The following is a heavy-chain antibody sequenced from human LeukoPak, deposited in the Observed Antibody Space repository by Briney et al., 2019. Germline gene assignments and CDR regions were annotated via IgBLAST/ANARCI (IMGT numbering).Heavy chain of an antibody. CDR1: GFPFTNYA. J-gene: IGHJ3*02. CDR2: ISFDGSDK. Sequence: SGGSLRLSCAASGFPFTNYAVHWVRQAPVKGLEWVAAISFDGSDKYYTDSVKGRFTISRDNSKNTLSLQMNSLRAADTAVFYCARGTDSSGWYGAFDIWGQGTLVTV. V-gene: IGHV3-30-3*01. D-gene: IGHD6-19*01. CDR3: ARGTDSSGWYGAFDI.